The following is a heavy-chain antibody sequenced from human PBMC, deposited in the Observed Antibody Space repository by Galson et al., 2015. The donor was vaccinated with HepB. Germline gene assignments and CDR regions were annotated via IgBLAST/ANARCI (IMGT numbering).Heavy chain of an antibody. CDR1: GGTFSSYT. J-gene: IGHJ6*02. D-gene: IGHD6-19*01. V-gene: IGHV1-69*02. Sequence: SVKVSCKASGGTFSSYTISWVRQAPGQGLEWMGRIIPILGIANYAQKFQGRVTITADNSTSTAYMELSSLRSEDTAVYYCARGKGGWGDYYGMDVWGQGTTVTVSS. CDR3: ARGKGGWGDYYGMDV. CDR2: IIPILGIA.